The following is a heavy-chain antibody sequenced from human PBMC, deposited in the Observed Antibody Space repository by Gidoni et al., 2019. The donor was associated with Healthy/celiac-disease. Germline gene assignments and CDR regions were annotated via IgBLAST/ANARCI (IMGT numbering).Heavy chain of an antibody. Sequence: EVQLVESGGGLVQPGGSLRLSCAASGFTFSSYEMNWVRQAPGKGLEWVSYISSSGSTIYYADSVKGRFTISRDNAKNSLYLQMNSLRAEDTAVYYCAASGYCSSTSCPRGYYYGMDVWGQGTTVTVSS. CDR1: GFTFSSYE. CDR3: AASGYCSSTSCPRGYYYGMDV. D-gene: IGHD2-2*01. J-gene: IGHJ6*02. CDR2: ISSSGSTI. V-gene: IGHV3-48*03.